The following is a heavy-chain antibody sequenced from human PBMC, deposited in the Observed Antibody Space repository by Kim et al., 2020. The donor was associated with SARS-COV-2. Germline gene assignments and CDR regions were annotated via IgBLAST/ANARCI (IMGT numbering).Heavy chain of an antibody. J-gene: IGHJ4*02. CDR2: ISGSGGST. D-gene: IGHD3-10*01. CDR3: AKDKDVYGSGSYYNNFDY. Sequence: GGSLRLSCAASGFTFSSYAMSWVRQAPGKGLEWVSAISGSGGSTYYADSVKGRFTISRDNSKNTLYLQMNSLRAEDTAVYYCAKDKDVYGSGSYYNNFDYWGQGTLVTVSS. CDR1: GFTFSSYA. V-gene: IGHV3-23*01.